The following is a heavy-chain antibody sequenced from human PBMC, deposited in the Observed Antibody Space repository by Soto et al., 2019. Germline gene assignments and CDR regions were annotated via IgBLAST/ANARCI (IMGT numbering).Heavy chain of an antibody. CDR3: AKNPGYNSGWYSIDY. Sequence: PGGSLRLSCTVSGLRFPFSSLWMSWVRQAPGKGLEWVAVISYDGSNKYYADSVKGRFTISRDNSKNTLYLQMNSLRVEDTAMYYCAKNPGYNSGWYSIDYWGQGTLVTVSS. CDR1: GLRFPFSSLW. CDR2: ISYDGSNK. J-gene: IGHJ4*02. V-gene: IGHV3-30*18. D-gene: IGHD6-19*01.